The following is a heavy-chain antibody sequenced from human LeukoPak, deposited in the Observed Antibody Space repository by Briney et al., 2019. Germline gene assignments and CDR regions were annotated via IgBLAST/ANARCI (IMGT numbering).Heavy chain of an antibody. J-gene: IGHJ4*02. CDR2: IKYDGSDK. CDR1: GFTFSDYW. CDR3: ARDVPYGATTLDY. D-gene: IGHD4/OR15-4a*01. Sequence: GGSLRLSCAASGFTFSDYWMTWVRQAPGKGLEWVASIKYDGSDKNYVDSVKGRFTISRDNAKNSLDLQMNSLRAEDTAVYYCARDVPYGATTLDYWGQGTLVTVS. V-gene: IGHV3-7*01.